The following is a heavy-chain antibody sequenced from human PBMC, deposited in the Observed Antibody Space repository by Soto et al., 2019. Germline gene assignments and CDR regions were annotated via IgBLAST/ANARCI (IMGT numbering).Heavy chain of an antibody. D-gene: IGHD6-13*01. CDR1: GFTFSSYA. Sequence: GGSLRLSCAASGFTFSSYAMHWVRQAPGKGLEWVAVISYDGSNKYYADSVKGRFTISRDNSKNTLYLQMNSLRAEDTAVYYCAKETAASSWLDYWGQGTLVTVSS. V-gene: IGHV3-30*04. CDR2: ISYDGSNK. J-gene: IGHJ4*02. CDR3: AKETAASSWLDY.